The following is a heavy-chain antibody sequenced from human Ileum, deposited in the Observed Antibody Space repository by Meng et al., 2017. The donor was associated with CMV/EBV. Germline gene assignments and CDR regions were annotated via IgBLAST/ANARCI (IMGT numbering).Heavy chain of an antibody. J-gene: IGHJ4*02. CDR3: VTPPRHYKYNWYTYSFDY. CDR1: GFTFSNYA. Sequence: ESLKISCATSGFTFSNYAMNWVRQPPGRGLEWVSVISIDGDNTNYVDSVKGRFTISRDNSKNTLYLQMNSLRAEDTAIYYCVTPPRHYKYNWYTYSFDYWGQGTLVTVSS. V-gene: IGHV3-23*01. D-gene: IGHD1-1*01. CDR2: ISIDGDNT.